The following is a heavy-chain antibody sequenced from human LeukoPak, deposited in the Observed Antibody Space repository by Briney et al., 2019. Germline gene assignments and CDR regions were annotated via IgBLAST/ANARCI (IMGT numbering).Heavy chain of an antibody. CDR3: ARRSGYYYGMDV. V-gene: IGHV4-30-4*01. D-gene: IGHD3-3*01. J-gene: IGHJ6*02. Sequence: PSETLSLTCTVSGGSISSADYYWSWIRQPPGKGLEWIGNIYYSGSTNYNPSLKSRVTISVDTSKNQFSLKLRSVTAADTAVYYCARRSGYYYGMDVWGQGTTVTVSS. CDR1: GGSISSADYY. CDR2: IYYSGST.